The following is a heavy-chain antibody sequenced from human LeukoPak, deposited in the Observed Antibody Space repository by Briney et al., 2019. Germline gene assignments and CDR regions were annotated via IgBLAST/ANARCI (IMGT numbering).Heavy chain of an antibody. D-gene: IGHD6-19*01. CDR3: ARVEAVAGTDY. CDR1: GGSISSYY. CDR2: INHSGST. V-gene: IGHV4-34*01. J-gene: IGHJ4*02. Sequence: PSETLSLTCTVSGGSISSYYWSWIRQPPGKGLEWIGEINHSGSTNYNPSLKSRVTISVDTSKNQFSLKLSSVTAADTAVYYCARVEAVAGTDYWGQGTLVTVSS.